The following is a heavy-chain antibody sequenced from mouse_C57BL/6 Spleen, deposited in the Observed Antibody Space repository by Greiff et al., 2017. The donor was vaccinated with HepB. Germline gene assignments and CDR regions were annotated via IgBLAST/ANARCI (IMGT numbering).Heavy chain of an antibody. V-gene: IGHV1-80*01. CDR2: IYPGDGDT. Sequence: QVQLQQSGAELVKPGASVKISCKASGYAFSSYWMNWVKQRPGKGLAWIGQIYPGDGDTNYNGKFKGKATLTADKSSSTAYMQLSSLTSEDSAVYFCARKGGYYDYDDYYAMDYWGQGTSVTVSS. CDR3: ARKGGYYDYDDYYAMDY. D-gene: IGHD2-4*01. J-gene: IGHJ4*01. CDR1: GYAFSSYW.